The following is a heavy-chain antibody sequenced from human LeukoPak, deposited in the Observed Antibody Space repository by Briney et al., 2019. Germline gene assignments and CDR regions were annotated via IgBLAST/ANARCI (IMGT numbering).Heavy chain of an antibody. Sequence: GGSLRLSCAASGFTFSSYEMNWVRQAPGKGLEWVSYISSSGSTIYYADSVKGRFTVSRDNAKNSLYLQMNSLRAEDTAIYYCATFYDSSGSDYWGQGTLVTVSS. CDR2: ISSSGSTI. CDR1: GFTFSSYE. J-gene: IGHJ4*02. V-gene: IGHV3-48*03. CDR3: ATFYDSSGSDY. D-gene: IGHD3-22*01.